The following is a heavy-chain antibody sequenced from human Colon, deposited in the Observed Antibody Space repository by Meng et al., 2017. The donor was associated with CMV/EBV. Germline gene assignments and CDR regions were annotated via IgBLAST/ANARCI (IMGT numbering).Heavy chain of an antibody. CDR2: VGPTSGVT. CDR1: GYSFTGYY. V-gene: IGHV1-2*02. D-gene: IGHD6-19*01. Sequence: ASVKVSCKASGYSFTGYYMFWFRQAPGQGLEWAGWVGPTSGVTHYAQKFQGRVEMTRDTSISTAYMELSSLRSDDTALYYCARGPIPSAYSGPGPHEYWGQGTLVTVSS. J-gene: IGHJ4*02. CDR3: ARGPIPSAYSGPGPHEY.